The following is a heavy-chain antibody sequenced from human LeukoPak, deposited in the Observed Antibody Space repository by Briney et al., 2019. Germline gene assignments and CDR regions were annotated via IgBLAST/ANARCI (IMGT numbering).Heavy chain of an antibody. CDR3: ARGRYYNSSGYYYYYYGMDV. J-gene: IGHJ6*02. CDR1: GYTFTSYD. CDR2: MNPNSGNT. D-gene: IGHD3-22*01. V-gene: IGHV1-8*01. Sequence: GASVKVSCKASGYTFTSYDINWVRQATGQGLEWMGWMNPNSGNTGYARKFQGRVTMTRNTSISTAYMELSSLRSEDTAVYYCARGRYYNSSGYYYYYYGMDVWGQGTTVTVSS.